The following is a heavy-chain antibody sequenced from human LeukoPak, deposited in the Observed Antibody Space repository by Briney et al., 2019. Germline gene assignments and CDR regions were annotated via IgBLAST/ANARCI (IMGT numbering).Heavy chain of an antibody. CDR2: IHPSTGNP. J-gene: IGHJ4*02. CDR1: GYSFITYP. Sequence: ASVKVSCKASGYSFITYPINWVRQAPGQGLEWMGWIHPSTGNPTYAQGFTGRFVFSLDTSVSTTYLQISSLKAEDTAVYFCARAFQSLGGLSLPDYWGQGTLVTVSP. D-gene: IGHD3-16*02. CDR3: ARAFQSLGGLSLPDY. V-gene: IGHV7-4-1*02.